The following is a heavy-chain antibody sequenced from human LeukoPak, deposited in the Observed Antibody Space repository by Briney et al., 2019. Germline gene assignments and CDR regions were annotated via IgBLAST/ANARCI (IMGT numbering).Heavy chain of an antibody. J-gene: IGHJ4*02. CDR1: GFTVSSNY. D-gene: IGHD3-22*01. V-gene: IGHV3-66*01. Sequence: PGGSLRLSCAASGFTVSSNYMNWVRQAPGKGLEWVSVTSSGGNTYYADSVKGRFTISRDNSKNTLYLQMNSLRAEDTAVYYCARVMTIDYYDSSGYYYWGQGTLVTVSS. CDR3: ARVMTIDYYDSSGYYY. CDR2: TSSGGNT.